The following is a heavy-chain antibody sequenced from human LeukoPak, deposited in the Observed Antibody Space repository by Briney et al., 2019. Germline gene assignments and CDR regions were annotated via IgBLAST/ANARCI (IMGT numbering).Heavy chain of an antibody. D-gene: IGHD2/OR15-2a*01. Sequence: PSETLSLTCTVSGGSISSSNHYWGWIRQPPGKGLECIGSIYYSGRTYYNPSLKSRVTISLGTSKNQFSLKLSSVTAADTAVYYCARDRIGPRGGLLFDYWGQGTLVTVSS. CDR3: ARDRIGPRGGLLFDY. CDR1: GGSISSSNHY. J-gene: IGHJ4*02. CDR2: IYYSGRT. V-gene: IGHV4-39*07.